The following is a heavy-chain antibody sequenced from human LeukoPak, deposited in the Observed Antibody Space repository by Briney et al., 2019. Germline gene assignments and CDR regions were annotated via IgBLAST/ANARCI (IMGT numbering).Heavy chain of an antibody. J-gene: IGHJ4*02. CDR2: IYYRGRT. V-gene: IGHV4-59*01. CDR1: GGFINNYD. D-gene: IGHD4-17*01. CDR3: AREGDYGDLRYCDY. Sequence: PSETLSLTCTVSGGFINNYDWSWIRQSPGKGLEWIGYIYYRGRTNYNPSFKSRVTFSVDTSKNQFSLKLNSVTAADTAVYYCAREGDYGDLRYCDYWGQGTLVTVSS.